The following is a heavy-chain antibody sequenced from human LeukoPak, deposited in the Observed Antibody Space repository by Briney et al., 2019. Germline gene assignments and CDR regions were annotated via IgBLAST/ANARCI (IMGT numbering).Heavy chain of an antibody. CDR2: INPNSGGT. CDR1: GHTFTGYY. J-gene: IGHJ6*02. V-gene: IGHV1-2*02. D-gene: IGHD4-23*01. CDR3: ARDAPPSTHGGNFYYYYYGMDV. Sequence: ASVKVSCKASGHTFTGYYMHWVRQAPGQGLEWMGWINPNSGGTNYAQKFQGRVTMTRDTSISTAYMELSRLRSDDTAVYYCARDAPPSTHGGNFYYYYYGMDVWGQGTTVTVSS.